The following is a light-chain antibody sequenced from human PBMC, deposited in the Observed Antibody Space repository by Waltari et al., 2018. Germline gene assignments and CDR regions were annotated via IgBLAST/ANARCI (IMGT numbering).Light chain of an antibody. CDR1: SNNVGSFV. CDR2: GSA. V-gene: IGLV1-44*01. J-gene: IGLJ3*02. CDR3: STWDSSVDSVV. Sequence: QSALTQEASVAGTVGQRVTLSCTGNSNNVGSFVVAWFQQISHGAPKTVMFGSALRAGSPDRLSGSKAGSTASLAIAGLQPEEEGDYYCSTWDSSVDSVVFGGGTRLTVL.